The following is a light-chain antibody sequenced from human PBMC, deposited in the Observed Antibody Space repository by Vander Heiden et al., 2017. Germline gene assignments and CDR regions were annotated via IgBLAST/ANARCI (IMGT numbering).Light chain of an antibody. CDR1: SSDVGGYSY. CDR3: SSYSSSGTLL. Sequence: QSALPQPASVSGSPGQSITISCTGTSSDVGGYSYVSWYQQHPGKAPKLMIYEVSHRPSGVSNRFSGSKSGNTASLTVSGLQAEDEADYYCSSYSSSGTLLFGGGTKLTVL. CDR2: EVS. V-gene: IGLV2-14*01. J-gene: IGLJ2*01.